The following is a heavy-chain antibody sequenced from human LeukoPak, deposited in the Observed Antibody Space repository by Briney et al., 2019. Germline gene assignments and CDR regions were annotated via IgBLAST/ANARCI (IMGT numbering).Heavy chain of an antibody. Sequence: GGSLRLSCAASGFTFSSYAMSWVRQAPGKGLEWVSYISETSSHTYYAASVKGRFTISRDNAKNSLYLQMNSLRAEDTGIYYCARDRAPRARIGGMDVWGQGTRVSVSS. CDR1: GFTFSSYA. J-gene: IGHJ6*02. D-gene: IGHD3-16*01. CDR3: ARDRAPRARIGGMDV. CDR2: ISETSSHT. V-gene: IGHV3-21*06.